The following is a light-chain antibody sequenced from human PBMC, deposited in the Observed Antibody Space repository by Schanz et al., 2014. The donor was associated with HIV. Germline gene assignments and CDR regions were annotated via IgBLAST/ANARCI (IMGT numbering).Light chain of an antibody. CDR1: SSDVGGYNY. CDR3: SSYTSSSTRV. CDR2: DVS. J-gene: IGLJ2*01. V-gene: IGLV2-14*03. Sequence: QSALTQPASVSGSPGQSITISCTGTSSDVGGYNYVSWYQQLPGKAPTLIIYDVSSRPSGVSDRFAASKSGNTASLTISGLQAEDEADYYCSSYTSSSTRVFGGGTKLTVL.